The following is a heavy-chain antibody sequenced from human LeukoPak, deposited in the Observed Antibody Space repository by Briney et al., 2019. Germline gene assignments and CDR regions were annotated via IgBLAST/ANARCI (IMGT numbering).Heavy chain of an antibody. V-gene: IGHV4-4*02. D-gene: IGHD5-18*01. J-gene: IGHJ4*02. CDR3: ARGGRHTYGYPYFDY. Sequence: SETLSLTCAVSGGSISSSNWWSWVRQPPGKGLEWIGEIYQSGSTNYNPSLKSRVSISVDKSKNQFSLKLSSVTAADTAVYYCARGGRHTYGYPYFDYWGQGTLVTVSS. CDR1: GGSISSSNW. CDR2: IYQSGST.